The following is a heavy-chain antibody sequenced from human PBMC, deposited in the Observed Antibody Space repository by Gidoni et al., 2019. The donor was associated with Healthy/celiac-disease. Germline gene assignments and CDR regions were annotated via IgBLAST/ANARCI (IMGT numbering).Heavy chain of an antibody. D-gene: IGHD2-15*01. V-gene: IGHV1-46*03. J-gene: IGHJ6*02. CDR2: INPSGGST. CDR3: ASLGYCSGGSCSSMDV. Sequence: QVQLVQSGAEVQEPGASVKVSCTASGSTFTSYCMHWVRQAPGQGLEWMGIINPSGGSTSYAQKFQGRVTMTRDTSTSTVYMELSSLRSEDTAVYYCASLGYCSGGSCSSMDVWGQGTTVTVSS. CDR1: GSTFTSYC.